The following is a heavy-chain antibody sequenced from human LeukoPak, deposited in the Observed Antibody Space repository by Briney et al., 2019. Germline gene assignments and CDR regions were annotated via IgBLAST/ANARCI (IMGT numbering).Heavy chain of an antibody. CDR2: IYYSGST. CDR1: GGSISSGGYY. V-gene: IGHV4-31*11. CDR3: ARDLYGGKVYFDY. D-gene: IGHD4-17*01. Sequence: SQTLSLTCAVSGGSISSGGYYWSWIRQHPGKGLEWIGYIYYSGSTYYNPSLKSRVTISVDTSKNQFSLKLSSVTAADTAVYYCARDLYGGKVYFDYWGQGTLVTVSS. J-gene: IGHJ4*02.